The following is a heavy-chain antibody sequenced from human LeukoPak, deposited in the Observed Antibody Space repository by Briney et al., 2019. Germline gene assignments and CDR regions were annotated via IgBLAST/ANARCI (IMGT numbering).Heavy chain of an antibody. CDR3: ARYPGVGATFYFDY. V-gene: IGHV1-2*02. CDR1: GYTFTGYY. D-gene: IGHD1-26*01. Sequence: EASVKVSCKASGYTFTGYYMHWVRQAPGQGLEWMGWINPNSGGTNYAQKFQGRVTMTRDTSISTAYMELSRLRSDDTAVYYCARYPGVGATFYFDYWGQGTLVTVSS. J-gene: IGHJ4*02. CDR2: INPNSGGT.